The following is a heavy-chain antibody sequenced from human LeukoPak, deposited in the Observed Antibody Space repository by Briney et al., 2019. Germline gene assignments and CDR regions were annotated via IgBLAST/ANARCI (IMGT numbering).Heavy chain of an antibody. CDR1: GFTFSSYA. CDR2: ISGSGGST. V-gene: IGHV3-23*01. CDR3: AKITDFWSGYPFDY. Sequence: GGSLRLSCAASGFTFSSYAMSWVRQAPGKGLEWVSAISGSGGSTYYADSVKGRFTISRDNAKNTLYLQMNSLRAEDTAVYYCAKITDFWSGYPFDYWGQGTLVTVSS. D-gene: IGHD3-3*01. J-gene: IGHJ4*02.